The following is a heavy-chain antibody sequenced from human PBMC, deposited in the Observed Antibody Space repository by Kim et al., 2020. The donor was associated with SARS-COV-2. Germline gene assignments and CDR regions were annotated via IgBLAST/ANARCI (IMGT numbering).Heavy chain of an antibody. CDR2: INSDGSIT. CDR3: AGAVGASYCNV. J-gene: IGHJ6*02. D-gene: IGHD1-26*01. CDR1: GFTFSRYW. Sequence: GGSLRLSCAASGFTFSRYWMHWVRQAPGKGLVWVSRINSDGSITNYADSVKGRFTISRDNAKNTLYLQMNSLRAEDTAVYYCAGAVGASYCNVWGQGTT. V-gene: IGHV3-74*01.